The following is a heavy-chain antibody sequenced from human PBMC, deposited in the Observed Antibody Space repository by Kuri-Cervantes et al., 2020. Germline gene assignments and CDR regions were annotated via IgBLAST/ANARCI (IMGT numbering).Heavy chain of an antibody. CDR2: INPNSGGT. J-gene: IGHJ3*02. V-gene: IGHV1-2*02. CDR3: ARDWYPRITMIVSPSRREAFDI. D-gene: IGHD3-22*01. CDR1: GYTFTGYY. Sequence: ALVKVSCKASGYTFTGYYMHWVRQAPGQGLEWMGWINPNSGGTNYAQKFQGRVTMTRDTSISTVYMELSRLRSDDTAVYYCARDWYPRITMIVSPSRREAFDIWGQGTMVTVSS.